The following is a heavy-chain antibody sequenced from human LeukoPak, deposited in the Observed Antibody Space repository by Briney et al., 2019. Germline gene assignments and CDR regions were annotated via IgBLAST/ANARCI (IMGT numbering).Heavy chain of an antibody. Sequence: SGGSLRLSCAASGFTVSSNYMSWVRQAPGKGLEWVSVIYSGGSTYYADSVKGRFTISRDISKNTLYLQMNSLRAEDTAVYYCARGFGELLEGYYFDYWGQGTLVTVSS. CDR1: GFTVSSNY. CDR2: IYSGGST. J-gene: IGHJ4*02. V-gene: IGHV3-66*01. D-gene: IGHD3-10*01. CDR3: ARGFGELLEGYYFDY.